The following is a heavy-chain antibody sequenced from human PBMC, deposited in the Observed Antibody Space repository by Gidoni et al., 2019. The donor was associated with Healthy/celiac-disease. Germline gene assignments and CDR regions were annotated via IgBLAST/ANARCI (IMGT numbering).Heavy chain of an antibody. V-gene: IGHV3-33*01. CDR1: GFPFSSYG. D-gene: IGHD3-10*01. J-gene: IGHJ6*02. CDR3: ARVLLGITMVRGVIITYGMDV. CDR2: IWYDGSNK. Sequence: QVQLVESGGGVVQPGRSLRLSCAASGFPFSSYGMPWVRQAPGKGLEWVAVIWYDGSNKYYADSVKGRFTISRDNSKNTLYLQMNSLRAEDTAVYYCARVLLGITMVRGVIITYGMDVWGQGTTVTVSS.